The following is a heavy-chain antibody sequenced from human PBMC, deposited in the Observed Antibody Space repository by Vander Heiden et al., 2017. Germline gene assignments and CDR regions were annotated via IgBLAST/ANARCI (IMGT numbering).Heavy chain of an antibody. J-gene: IGHJ6*02. CDR2: IYYSGST. D-gene: IGHD2-2*01. Sequence: QVQLQESGPGLVKPSETRSLTCTVSGGSISSYYWSWIRQPPGKGLEWIGYIYYSGSTNYNPSLKSRVTISVDTSKNQFSLKLSSVTAADTAVYYCARDSKIIGLSRVYYYYGMDVWGQGTTVTVSS. V-gene: IGHV4-59*01. CDR3: ARDSKIIGLSRVYYYYGMDV. CDR1: GGSISSYY.